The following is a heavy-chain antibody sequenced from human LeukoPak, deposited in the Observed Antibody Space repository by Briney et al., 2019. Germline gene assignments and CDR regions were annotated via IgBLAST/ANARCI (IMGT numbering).Heavy chain of an antibody. CDR2: IWYDGSIK. CDR3: ARDRSTRYFDL. V-gene: IGHV3-33*01. CDR1: GFTFRNFG. D-gene: IGHD2-2*01. J-gene: IGHJ2*01. Sequence: GRSLRLSCAASGFTFRNFGMHWVRQAPGKGLEWVAIIWYDGSIKYFTDSVKGRFTISRDNSKSTLCLQMNSLRSEDTAVYYCARDRSTRYFDLWGRGTLVTVFS.